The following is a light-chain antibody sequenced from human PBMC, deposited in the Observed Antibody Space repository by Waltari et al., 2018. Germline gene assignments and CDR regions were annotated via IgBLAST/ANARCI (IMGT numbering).Light chain of an antibody. CDR3: QQYNNWRGVT. V-gene: IGKV3D-15*01. J-gene: IGKJ1*01. CDR1: QSVNST. Sequence: EIVMTQSPATLSVSPGERATLPCRASQSVNSTLAWYQQKPGQAPRLLISGASTRATGIPARFSGSGSGTEFTLTISSMQSEDFAVYYCQQYNNWRGVTFGQGTKVEIK. CDR2: GAS.